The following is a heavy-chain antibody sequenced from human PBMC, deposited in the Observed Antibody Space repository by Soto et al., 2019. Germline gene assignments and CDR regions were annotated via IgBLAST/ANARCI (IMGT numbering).Heavy chain of an antibody. Sequence: EVQLVESGGGLVQPGRSLRLSCAASGFTFDDYAMHWVRQAPGKGLEWVSVISWNSGSIGYADSVKGRFTISRDNAKNSLYLQMNSLRAEDTALYYCAKVGIAVAGDYFDYWGQGTLVTVSS. CDR2: ISWNSGSI. CDR1: GFTFDDYA. CDR3: AKVGIAVAGDYFDY. D-gene: IGHD6-19*01. V-gene: IGHV3-9*01. J-gene: IGHJ4*02.